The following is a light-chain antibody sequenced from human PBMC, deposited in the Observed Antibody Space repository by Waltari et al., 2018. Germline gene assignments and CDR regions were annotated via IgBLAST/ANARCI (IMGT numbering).Light chain of an antibody. V-gene: IGKV2-29*03. J-gene: IGKJ4*01. CDR3: MQATHLPLT. CDR1: QSLLSSYGKAY. CDR2: EVS. Sequence: DVVMTQTPLSLSVTPGQPASISCKSSQSLLSSYGKAYLYCYLQRPGQSPQLLIYEVSSRFSGVPDRFSGSGSETDFTLKISRVEAEDVGIYYCMQATHLPLTFGGGTMVDIK.